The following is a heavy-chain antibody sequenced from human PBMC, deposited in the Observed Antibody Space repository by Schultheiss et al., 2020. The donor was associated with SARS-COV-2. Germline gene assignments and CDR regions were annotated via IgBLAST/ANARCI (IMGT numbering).Heavy chain of an antibody. Sequence: GGSLRLSCAASGFTFSSYGIHWVRQAPGKGLEWVAVISYDGSNKYYADSVKGRFTISRDNSKNTLYLQMNSLRAEDTAVYYCARERGYDSTLDYWGQGTLVTVSS. V-gene: IGHV3-30*03. CDR2: ISYDGSNK. J-gene: IGHJ4*02. CDR1: GFTFSSYG. CDR3: ARERGYDSTLDY. D-gene: IGHD3-22*01.